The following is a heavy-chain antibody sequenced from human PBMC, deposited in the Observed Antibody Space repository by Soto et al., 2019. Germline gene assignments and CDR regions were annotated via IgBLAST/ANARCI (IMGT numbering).Heavy chain of an antibody. V-gene: IGHV4-4*07. CDR3: ARDLRL. Sequence: SETLSLTCTVSGGSMNSYHWSWIRQPAGKGLEWIGHIHSSGSTNYNPSLKSRVTMSVDTSKNQFSLRLMSVTAADTAVYYCARDLRLGGQGTLVTVSS. CDR1: GGSMNSYH. CDR2: IHSSGST. J-gene: IGHJ4*02.